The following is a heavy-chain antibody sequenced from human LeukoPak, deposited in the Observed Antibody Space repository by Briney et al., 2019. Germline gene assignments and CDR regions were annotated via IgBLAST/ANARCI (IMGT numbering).Heavy chain of an antibody. D-gene: IGHD3-3*01. J-gene: IGHJ4*02. V-gene: IGHV1-2*02. Sequence: ASVKVSCKASGYTFIGYHMHWVRQAPGQGPEWMGWISPNSGGTKYAQKFQGRVTMTRDTSITTTYMELSRLRFDDTAVYYCARESIFDYWGQGTLVTVSS. CDR2: ISPNSGGT. CDR3: ARESIFDY. CDR1: GYTFIGYH.